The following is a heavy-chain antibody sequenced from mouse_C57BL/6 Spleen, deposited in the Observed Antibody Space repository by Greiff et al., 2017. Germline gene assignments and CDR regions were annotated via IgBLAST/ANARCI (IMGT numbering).Heavy chain of an antibody. CDR3: ARFGYYGDWFAY. D-gene: IGHD1-1*01. V-gene: IGHV1-72*01. CDR1: GYTFTSYW. Sequence: QVQLQQPGAELVKPGASVKLSCKASGYTFTSYWMHWVKQRPGRGLEWIGRIDPNSGGTKYNEKFKSKATLTVDTPSSTAYMQLSSLTSEDSAVYYCARFGYYGDWFAYWGQGTLVTVSA. J-gene: IGHJ3*01. CDR2: IDPNSGGT.